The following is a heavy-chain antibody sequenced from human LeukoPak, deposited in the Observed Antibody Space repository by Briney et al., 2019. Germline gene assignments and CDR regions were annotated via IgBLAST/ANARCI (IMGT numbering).Heavy chain of an antibody. D-gene: IGHD3-10*01. J-gene: IGHJ4*02. Sequence: PGGSLRLSCAASGFTFSSYAMSWVRQAPGKGLEWVSAISGSGGSTYYADSVKGRFTISRDNSKNTLYLQMNSLRAEDTAVYYCAKDHLSYGSGSYYGYWGQGTLVTVSS. CDR1: GFTFSSYA. CDR2: ISGSGGST. CDR3: AKDHLSYGSGSYYGY. V-gene: IGHV3-23*01.